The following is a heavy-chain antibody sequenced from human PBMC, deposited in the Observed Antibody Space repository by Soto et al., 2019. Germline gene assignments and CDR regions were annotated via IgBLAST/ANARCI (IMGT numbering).Heavy chain of an antibody. CDR1: GFSLSTIVVG. CDR3: AHRRTYYDILTGYSDNWFDP. V-gene: IGHV2-5*01. D-gene: IGHD3-9*01. CDR2: IYWNDDK. Sequence: SVPTLVNPTQTLTLTCTFSGFSLSTIVVGSCLIRHPPGKALAWLALIYWNDDKRYSPSLKSRLTITKDTAKNQVVLTMTNMDPVDTATYYCAHRRTYYDILTGYSDNWFDPWGQGTLFTVAS. J-gene: IGHJ5*02.